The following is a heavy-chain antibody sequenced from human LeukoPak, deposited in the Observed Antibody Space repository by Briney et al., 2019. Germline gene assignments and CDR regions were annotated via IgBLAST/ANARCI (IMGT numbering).Heavy chain of an antibody. D-gene: IGHD2-15*01. V-gene: IGHV4-38-2*02. CDR1: GYSISSGYY. CDR3: ARTYCSGGSCWGDYYYMDV. CDR2: IDRSGTT. Sequence: SETLSLTCSVSGYSISSGYYWGWVRQAPGKGLEWIGSIDRSGTTNYNPSLKSRVTISVDTSKNQFSLNVRSVTAADTAVYYCARTYCSGGSCWGDYYYMDVWGKGTTVTVSS. J-gene: IGHJ6*03.